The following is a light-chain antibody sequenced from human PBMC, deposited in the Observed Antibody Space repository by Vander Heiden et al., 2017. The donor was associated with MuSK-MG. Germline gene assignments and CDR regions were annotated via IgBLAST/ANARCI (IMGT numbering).Light chain of an antibody. CDR1: SSDVGGYNY. Sequence: QSALTQPASVSGAPAQSITISCTGTSSDVGGYNYVSWYQQHPGTAPKLMIYDVSNRPSGVSNRFSGSKSGNTASLTISGLQAEDEADYYCSSYTSSSTWVFGGGNKLT. CDR2: DVS. V-gene: IGLV2-14*03. CDR3: SSYTSSSTWV. J-gene: IGLJ3*02.